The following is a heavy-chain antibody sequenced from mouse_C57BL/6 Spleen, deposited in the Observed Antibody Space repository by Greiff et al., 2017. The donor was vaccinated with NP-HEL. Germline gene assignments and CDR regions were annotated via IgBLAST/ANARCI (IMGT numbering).Heavy chain of an antibody. J-gene: IGHJ2*01. V-gene: IGHV1-26*01. Sequence: VQLQQSGPELVKPGASVKISCKASGYTFTDYYMNWVKQSHGKSLEWIGDINPNNGGTSYNQKFKGKATLTVDKSSSTAYMELRSLTSEDSAVYYCARRLIDYFDYWGQGTTLTVSS. CDR3: ARRLIDYFDY. D-gene: IGHD2-2*01. CDR2: INPNNGGT. CDR1: GYTFTDYY.